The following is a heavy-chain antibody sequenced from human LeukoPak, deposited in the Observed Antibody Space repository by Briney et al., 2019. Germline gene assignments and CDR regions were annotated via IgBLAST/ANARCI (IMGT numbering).Heavy chain of an antibody. CDR1: GFPFSNYN. CDR3: ARENRCSYGIDY. Sequence: GGSLRLSCAASGFPFSNYNMNWVRQAPGKGLEWVSYISSSSSTVYYADSVKGRFTISRDNAKNSLFLQMNSLRDEDTAVYYCARENRCSYGIDYWGQGTLVTVSS. J-gene: IGHJ4*02. CDR2: ISSSSSTV. D-gene: IGHD5-18*01. V-gene: IGHV3-48*02.